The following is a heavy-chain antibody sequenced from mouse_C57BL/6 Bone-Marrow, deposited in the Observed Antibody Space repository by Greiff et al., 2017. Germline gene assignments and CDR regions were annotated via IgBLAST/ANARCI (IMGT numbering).Heavy chain of an antibody. CDR2: ISSGSSTV. CDR1: GFTFSDYG. CDR3: ARPITTASSFAY. V-gene: IGHV5-17*01. Sequence: EVMLVESGGGLVKPGGSLKLSCAASGFTFSDYGMHWVRQAPEKGLEWVAYISSGSSTVYYADTVKGRFTISRDNAKNTLFLQMTSLRSENTAMYYCARPITTASSFAYWGQGTLVTVSA. J-gene: IGHJ3*01. D-gene: IGHD1-2*01.